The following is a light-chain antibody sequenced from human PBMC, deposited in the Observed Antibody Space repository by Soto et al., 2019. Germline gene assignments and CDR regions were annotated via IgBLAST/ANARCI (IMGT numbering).Light chain of an antibody. J-gene: IGKJ1*01. CDR1: QSVSSSY. V-gene: IGKV3-20*01. Sequence: EIVLTQSPGTLSLSPGEGATLSCRASQSVSSSYLAWYQQRPGQAPRLLIYAASNRATGIPDRFSGSGSGTDFTLTISRLEPEDFAVYYCQQYGSSRVTFGQGTKVEI. CDR2: AAS. CDR3: QQYGSSRVT.